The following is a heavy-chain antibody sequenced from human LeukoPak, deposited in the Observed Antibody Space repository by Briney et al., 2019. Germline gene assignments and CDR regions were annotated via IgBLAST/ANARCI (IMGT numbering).Heavy chain of an antibody. CDR1: GGSISSGSYY. Sequence: SETLSLTCTVSGGSISSGSYYWRWIRQPAGKGLEWIGRIYTSGSTNYNPSLKSRVTISVDTSKNQFSLKLSSVTAADTAVYYCARDSSWFDPWGQGTLVTVSS. D-gene: IGHD6-6*01. CDR3: ARDSSWFDP. V-gene: IGHV4-61*02. J-gene: IGHJ5*02. CDR2: IYTSGST.